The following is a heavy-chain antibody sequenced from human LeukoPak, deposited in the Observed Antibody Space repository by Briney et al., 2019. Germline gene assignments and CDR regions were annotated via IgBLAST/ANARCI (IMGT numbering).Heavy chain of an antibody. D-gene: IGHD1-1*01. CDR3: ATGPNAGPYNWFDP. Sequence: SVKVSCKASGGTFSSYAISWGRQAPGQGLEWMGGIIPIFGTANYAQKFQGRVTITADESTSTAYMELSSLRSEDTAVYYCATGPNAGPYNWFDPWGQGTLVTVSS. CDR1: GGTFSSYA. J-gene: IGHJ5*02. V-gene: IGHV1-69*13. CDR2: IIPIFGTA.